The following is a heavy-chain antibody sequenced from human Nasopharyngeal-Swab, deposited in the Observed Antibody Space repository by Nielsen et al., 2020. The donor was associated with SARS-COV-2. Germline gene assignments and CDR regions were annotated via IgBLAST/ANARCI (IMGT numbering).Heavy chain of an antibody. CDR2: ISWNSGDI. J-gene: IGHJ3*02. CDR3: AREGVDSASDYSEPFDI. Sequence: SLKISCAASGFTFDDYAFHWVRQAPGKGLEWVSGISWNSGDIRYADSVKGRFTISRDNAKNSLYLQMNSLRAEDTAVYYCAREGVDSASDYSEPFDIWGQGTMVTVSS. CDR1: GFTFDDYA. D-gene: IGHD5-12*01. V-gene: IGHV3-9*01.